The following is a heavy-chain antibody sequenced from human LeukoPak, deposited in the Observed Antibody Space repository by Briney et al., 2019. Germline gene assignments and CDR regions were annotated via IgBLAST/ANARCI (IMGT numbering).Heavy chain of an antibody. CDR1: GYSFTSYW. D-gene: IGHD3/OR15-3a*01. J-gene: IGHJ3*02. Sequence: GESLKISCKGSGYSFTSYWIGWVRQMPGKGREWMGIIYPGDSDTRYSPSFQGQVTISADKSISTAYLQWSSLKASDTAMYYCAVEGLVNNLGDHDAFDIWGQGTMVTVSS. CDR2: IYPGDSDT. CDR3: AVEGLVNNLGDHDAFDI. V-gene: IGHV5-51*01.